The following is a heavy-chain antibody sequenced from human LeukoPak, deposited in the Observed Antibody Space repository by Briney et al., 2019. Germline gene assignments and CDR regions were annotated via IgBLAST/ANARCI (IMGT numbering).Heavy chain of an antibody. Sequence: GGSLRLSCAASGFTFSSYGMSWVRQALGKGLEWVSAISGSGGSTYYADSVKGRFTISRDNSKNTLYLQMNSLRAEDTAVYYCAKDSSWYYYYMDVWGKGTTVTISS. J-gene: IGHJ6*03. V-gene: IGHV3-23*01. D-gene: IGHD6-13*01. CDR1: GFTFSSYG. CDR2: ISGSGGST. CDR3: AKDSSWYYYYMDV.